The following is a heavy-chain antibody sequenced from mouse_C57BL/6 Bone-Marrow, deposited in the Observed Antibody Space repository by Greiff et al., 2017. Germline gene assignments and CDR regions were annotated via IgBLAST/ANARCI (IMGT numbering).Heavy chain of an antibody. CDR3: AREDYDGDWYFDV. Sequence: VQLQQPGAELVRPGSSVKLSCKASGYTFTSYWMHWVKQRPIQGLEWIGNIDPSDSETHYNQKFKDKATLTVDKSSSTAYMQLSSLTSEDSAVYYCAREDYDGDWYFDVWGTGTTVTVSS. D-gene: IGHD2-4*01. CDR2: IDPSDSET. J-gene: IGHJ1*03. CDR1: GYTFTSYW. V-gene: IGHV1-52*01.